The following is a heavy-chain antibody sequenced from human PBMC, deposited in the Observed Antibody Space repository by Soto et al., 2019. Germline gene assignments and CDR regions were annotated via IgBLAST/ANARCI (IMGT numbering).Heavy chain of an antibody. CDR2: ISSGSGYI. J-gene: IGHJ5*02. CDR3: ARPAVAGANWFDP. D-gene: IGHD6-19*01. V-gene: IGHV3-21*01. Sequence: DVQLVESGGGLVKPGGSLRLSCAASGFPFSTYDMNWVRQAPGKGLEWVSYISSGSGYIYYADSVKGRFTISRDNAKNSLYLQMNSLSAEDTAIYYCARPAVAGANWFDPWGQGTLVTVSS. CDR1: GFPFSTYD.